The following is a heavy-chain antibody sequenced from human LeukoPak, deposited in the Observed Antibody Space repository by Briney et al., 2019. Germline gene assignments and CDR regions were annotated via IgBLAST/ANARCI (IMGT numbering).Heavy chain of an antibody. V-gene: IGHV3-7*03. CDR1: GFTFSSYW. D-gene: IGHD4-17*01. J-gene: IGHJ4*02. Sequence: GGSLRLSCAASGFTFSSYWMSWVRQAPGKGLEWVANIKQDGSAKYYVDSVKGRFTISRDNAKNSLYLQVDSLRAEDTAVYYCARHQCSNCGDYFDYWGQGTLVTVSS. CDR2: IKQDGSAK. CDR3: ARHQCSNCGDYFDY.